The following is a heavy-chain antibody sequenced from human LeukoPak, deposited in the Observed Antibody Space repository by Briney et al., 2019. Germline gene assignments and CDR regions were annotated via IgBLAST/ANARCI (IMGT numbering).Heavy chain of an antibody. Sequence: ASVKVSCTASGYTFTSYGISWVRQAPGQGLEWMGWISAYNGNTNYAQKLKGRVTMTTDTSTSTAYMELRSLRSDDTAVYYCARAYYDILTGYFNWFDPWGQGTLVTVSS. J-gene: IGHJ5*02. D-gene: IGHD3-9*01. V-gene: IGHV1-18*04. CDR1: GYTFTSYG. CDR2: ISAYNGNT. CDR3: ARAYYDILTGYFNWFDP.